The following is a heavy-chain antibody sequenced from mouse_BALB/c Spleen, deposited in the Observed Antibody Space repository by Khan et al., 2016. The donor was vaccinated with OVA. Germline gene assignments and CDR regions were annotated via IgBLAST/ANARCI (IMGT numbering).Heavy chain of an antibody. J-gene: IGHJ2*01. Sequence: QVHVKQSGAELVNPGASVNLSCKASGYTLTSYWMHWVKQRPGQGLEWIGEINPSNGRTNYNEKFKSKATLTVDKSSSTAYMQLSSPTSEDSAVYYCARLRINFDYWGQGTTLTVSS. CDR3: ARLRINFDY. V-gene: IGHV1S81*02. D-gene: IGHD1-1*01. CDR1: GYTLTSYW. CDR2: INPSNGRT.